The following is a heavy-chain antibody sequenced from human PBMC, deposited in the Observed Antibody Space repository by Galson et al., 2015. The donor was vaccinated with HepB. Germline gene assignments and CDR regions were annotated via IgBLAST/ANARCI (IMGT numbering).Heavy chain of an antibody. CDR3: VRGGEYCSGGSCPPDDTFDI. J-gene: IGHJ3*02. Sequence: PGESLKISCKGSGYSFTSYWMHWVRQSPGMGLVWVSRVSSDGSTTTYADSVKGRFTISRDNAKNTQYLQMNSLRDEDTAVYYCVRGGEYCSGGSCPPDDTFDIWGQGTMVTASS. CDR1: GYSFTSYW. CDR2: VSSDGSTT. D-gene: IGHD2-15*01. V-gene: IGHV3-74*01.